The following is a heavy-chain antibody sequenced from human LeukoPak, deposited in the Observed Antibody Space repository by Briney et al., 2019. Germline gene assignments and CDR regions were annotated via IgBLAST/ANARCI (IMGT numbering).Heavy chain of an antibody. CDR1: EFSFKNYA. Sequence: GGSLRLSCAASEFSFKNYAMSWVRQAPGKGLEWVSSISSSSSYIYYADSVKGRFTISRDNAKNSLYLQMNSLRAEDTAVYYCASGMRYDSRRYYYYGMDVWGQGTTVTASS. CDR3: ASGMRYDSRRYYYYGMDV. V-gene: IGHV3-21*01. D-gene: IGHD3-22*01. J-gene: IGHJ6*02. CDR2: ISSSSSYI.